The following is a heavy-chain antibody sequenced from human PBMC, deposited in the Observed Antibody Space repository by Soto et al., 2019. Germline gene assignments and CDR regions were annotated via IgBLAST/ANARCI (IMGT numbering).Heavy chain of an antibody. CDR3: AREIRINWNYARQSYGMDV. J-gene: IGHJ6*02. Sequence: ASVKVSCKASGYTFTSYGISWVRQAPGQGLEWMGWISAYNGNTNYAQKLQGRVTMTTDTSTITAYMELRSLRSDDTAVYDCAREIRINWNYARQSYGMDVWGQGTTVTVSS. V-gene: IGHV1-18*01. CDR1: GYTFTSYG. D-gene: IGHD1-7*01. CDR2: ISAYNGNT.